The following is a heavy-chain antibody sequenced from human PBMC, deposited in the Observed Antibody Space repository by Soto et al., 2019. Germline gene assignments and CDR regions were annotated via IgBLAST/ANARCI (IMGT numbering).Heavy chain of an antibody. CDR3: VKDRSSGSPYYGMDF. Sequence: PGGSLRLSCAASGFTFGDYAMHWVRQVPGKGLEWVSGFKWNSGDVGYADSVKGRFTISRDNAKNSLYLQMNSLRPEDTAVYYCVKDRSSGSPYYGMDFWGQGTMVTVSS. V-gene: IGHV3-9*01. D-gene: IGHD3-10*01. J-gene: IGHJ6*02. CDR1: GFTFGDYA. CDR2: FKWNSGDV.